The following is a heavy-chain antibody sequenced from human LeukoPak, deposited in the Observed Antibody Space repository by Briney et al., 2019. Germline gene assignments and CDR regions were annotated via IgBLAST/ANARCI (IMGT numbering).Heavy chain of an antibody. CDR1: GGSFSGYY. CDR3: ARAAARCSSTSCSIWFDP. CDR2: INHSGST. Sequence: SETLSLTCAVYGGSFSGYYWSWIRQPPGKGLEWIGEINHSGSTNYNPSLKSRVTISVDTSKNQFSLKLSSVTAADTAVYCCARAAARCSSTSCSIWFDPWGQGTLVTVSS. V-gene: IGHV4-34*01. D-gene: IGHD2-2*01. J-gene: IGHJ5*02.